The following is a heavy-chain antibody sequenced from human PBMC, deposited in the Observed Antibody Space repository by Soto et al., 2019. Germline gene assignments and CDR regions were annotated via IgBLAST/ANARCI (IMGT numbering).Heavy chain of an antibody. V-gene: IGHV4-59*01. CDR3: ARVSCSGGSCYAGKVNWFDP. D-gene: IGHD2-15*01. CDR2: IYYSGST. Sequence: PSETLSLTCTVSGGSISSYYWSWIRQPPGKGLEWIGYIYYSGSTNYNPSLKSRVTISVDTSKNQFSLKLSSVTAADTAVYYCARVSCSGGSCYAGKVNWFDPWGQGTLVTVSS. J-gene: IGHJ5*02. CDR1: GGSISSYY.